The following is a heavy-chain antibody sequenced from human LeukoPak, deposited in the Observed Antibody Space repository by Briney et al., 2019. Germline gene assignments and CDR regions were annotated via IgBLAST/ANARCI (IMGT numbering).Heavy chain of an antibody. Sequence: PGGSLRLSCAASGFTFTTYYMTWVRQAPGKGLEWLAIISQDGRTKYYADSVEGRFAISRDNAINSVFLQMNSVRAEDTAVYYCARENWSNDYWGQGTLVTVPS. D-gene: IGHD1-1*01. J-gene: IGHJ4*02. CDR3: ARENWSNDY. V-gene: IGHV3-7*01. CDR2: ISQDGRTK. CDR1: GFTFTTYY.